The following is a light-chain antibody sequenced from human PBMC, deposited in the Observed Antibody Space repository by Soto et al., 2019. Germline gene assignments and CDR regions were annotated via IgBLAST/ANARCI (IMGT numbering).Light chain of an antibody. CDR3: QQYNYWPWT. V-gene: IGKV3-15*01. CDR1: QSVTSN. J-gene: IGKJ1*01. Sequence: EIVMTQSPATLSVSPGERATLSCRASQSVTSNFAWYQQKPGQAPRLLIYGASTRTTGIPARISGSVSGTEFILTISSLQSEDFAVYYCQQYNYWPWTFGQGTKVEVK. CDR2: GAS.